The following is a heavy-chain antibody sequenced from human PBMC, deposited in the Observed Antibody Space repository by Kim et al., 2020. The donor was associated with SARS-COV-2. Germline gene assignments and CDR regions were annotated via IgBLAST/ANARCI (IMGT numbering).Heavy chain of an antibody. Sequence: SETLSLTCTVSGGSISSGGYYWSWIRQHPGKGLEWIGYIYYSGSTYYNPSLKSRVTISVDTSKNQFSLKLSSVTAADTAVYYCASRLLGYCSGGSCYSRSMVGWFDPWGQGTLVTVSS. CDR2: IYYSGST. CDR1: GGSISSGGYY. D-gene: IGHD2-15*01. J-gene: IGHJ5*02. V-gene: IGHV4-31*03. CDR3: ASRLLGYCSGGSCYSRSMVGWFDP.